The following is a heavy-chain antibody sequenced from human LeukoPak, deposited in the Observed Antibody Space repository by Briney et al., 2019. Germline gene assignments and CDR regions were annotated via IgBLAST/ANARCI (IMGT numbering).Heavy chain of an antibody. CDR2: INPNSGGT. CDR1: GYTLTGYY. D-gene: IGHD3-3*01. Sequence: ASVKVSCKASGYTLTGYYMHWVRQAPGQGLEWMGWINPNSGGTNYAQKFQGWVTMTRDTSISTAYMELSRLRSDDTAVYYCARVNSDPIFGVVNPFDYWGQGTLVTVSS. J-gene: IGHJ4*02. V-gene: IGHV1-2*04. CDR3: ARVNSDPIFGVVNPFDY.